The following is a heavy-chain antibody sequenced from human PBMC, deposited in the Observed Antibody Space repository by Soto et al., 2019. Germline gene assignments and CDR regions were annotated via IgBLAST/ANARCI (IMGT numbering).Heavy chain of an antibody. CDR2: IYFDGGI. V-gene: IGHV4-31*04. D-gene: IGHD5-18*01. CDR3: AAERGDTAATRFLVY. J-gene: IGHJ4*02. CDR1: GGSIRSGGYY. Sequence: QVRLQESGPGLVKPSQTLSLTCTVSGGSIRSGGYYWTWIRQHPEKGLEWIGFIYFDGGIYYNPSLKSRATMSVDESNNQFSLRLTSVTAADTAVYYCAAERGDTAATRFLVYWGQGTLVTVSS.